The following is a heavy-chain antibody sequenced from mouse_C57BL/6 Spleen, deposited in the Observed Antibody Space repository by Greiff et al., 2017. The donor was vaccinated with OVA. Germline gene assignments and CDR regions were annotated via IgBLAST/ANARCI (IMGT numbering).Heavy chain of an antibody. Sequence: EVMLVESGGGLVKPGGSLKLSCAASGFTFSDYGMHWVRQAPETGLEWVAYISSGSSTISSADTVKGRFTISRDNAKNTLFLQMTSLRSEDTAMYYCARTAYYLDYWGQGTTLTVSS. CDR2: ISSGSSTI. J-gene: IGHJ2*01. V-gene: IGHV5-17*01. D-gene: IGHD2-10*01. CDR1: GFTFSDYG. CDR3: ARTAYYLDY.